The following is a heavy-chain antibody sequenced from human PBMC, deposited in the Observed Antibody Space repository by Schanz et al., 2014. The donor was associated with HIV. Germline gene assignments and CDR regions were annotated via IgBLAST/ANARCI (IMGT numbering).Heavy chain of an antibody. CDR1: GGSFSVYS. CDR2: INHSGST. Sequence: QVQLQQWGAGLLKPSETLSLTCAVYGGSFSVYSWSWIRQPPGKGLQWIGEINHSGSTNYNPSLKSRVTISVDTSKNQLFLKLSSVTAADTAVYYCASLCSDSSCFYSSYYGMDVWGQGTTVTVS. D-gene: IGHD2-15*01. V-gene: IGHV4-34*01. J-gene: IGHJ6*02. CDR3: ASLCSDSSCFYSSYYGMDV.